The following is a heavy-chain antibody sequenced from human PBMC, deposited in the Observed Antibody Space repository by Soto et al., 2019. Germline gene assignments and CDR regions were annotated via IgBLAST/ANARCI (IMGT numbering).Heavy chain of an antibody. CDR3: ARGPTATVYYGMDV. D-gene: IGHD5-18*01. V-gene: IGHV3-64*02. CDR2: ISSNGGST. Sequence: EVQLVESGEGLVQPGESLRLSCAASGFTFSSYAMHWVRQAPGKGLEYVSAISSNGGSTYYADSVKGRFTISRDNSKNTLYLQTGSLRAEDMAVYYCARGPTATVYYGMDVWGQGTTVTVSS. J-gene: IGHJ6*02. CDR1: GFTFSSYA.